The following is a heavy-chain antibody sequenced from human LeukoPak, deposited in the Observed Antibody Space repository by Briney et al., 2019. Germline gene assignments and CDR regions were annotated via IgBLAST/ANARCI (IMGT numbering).Heavy chain of an antibody. CDR2: INHRGSA. CDR3: ARGRYVSSGYLDY. J-gene: IGHJ4*02. CDR1: GGSFNLDY. V-gene: IGHV4-34*01. Sequence: SETLSLTCAVSGGSFNLDYWSWFRQPPGKGLEWIGDINHRGSANYNPSLKSRVSMSVDTSKNQFSLRLTSVTAADTAGYYCARGRYVSSGYLDYWGQGTLVTVSS. D-gene: IGHD3-22*01.